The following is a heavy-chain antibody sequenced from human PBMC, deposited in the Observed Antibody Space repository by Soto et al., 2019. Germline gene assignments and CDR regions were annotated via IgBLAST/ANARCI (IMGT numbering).Heavy chain of an antibody. V-gene: IGHV1-8*01. CDR2: MNPNSGNT. CDR1: GYTFTSYD. Sequence: ASVKVSCKASGYTFTSYDINWVRQATGQGLEWMGWMNPNSGNTGYAQKFQGRVTMTRNTSISTAYMELSSLRSEDTAVYYCARGRPRPIFGVVIIRNDAFDIWG. CDR3: ARGRPRPIFGVVIIRNDAFDI. J-gene: IGHJ3*02. D-gene: IGHD3-3*02.